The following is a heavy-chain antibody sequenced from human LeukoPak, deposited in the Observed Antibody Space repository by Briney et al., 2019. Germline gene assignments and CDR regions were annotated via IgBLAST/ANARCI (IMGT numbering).Heavy chain of an antibody. Sequence: GGSLRLSCAASGLTFSNYAMSWVRQAPGKGLEWVSAISGSGGSTYYTDSVKGRFTISRDNSKNTLYLQMNSLRAEDTALYYCAKHIAVAGMPFDYWGQGTLVTVSS. CDR3: AKHIAVAGMPFDY. V-gene: IGHV3-23*01. CDR1: GLTFSNYA. J-gene: IGHJ4*02. CDR2: ISGSGGST. D-gene: IGHD6-19*01.